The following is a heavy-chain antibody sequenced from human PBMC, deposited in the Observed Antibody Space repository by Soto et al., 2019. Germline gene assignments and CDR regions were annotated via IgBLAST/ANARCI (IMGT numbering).Heavy chain of an antibody. CDR3: ARGGGGLLRWFDP. CDR2: ISYDGSNK. Sequence: QVQLVESGGGVVQPGRSLRLSCAASGFTFSSYAMHWVRQAPGKGLEWVAVISYDGSNKYYADSVKGRFTIPRDNSKNTLYLQMNSLRAEDTAVYYCARGGGGLLRWFDPWGQGTLVTVSS. D-gene: IGHD1-26*01. V-gene: IGHV3-30-3*01. J-gene: IGHJ5*02. CDR1: GFTFSSYA.